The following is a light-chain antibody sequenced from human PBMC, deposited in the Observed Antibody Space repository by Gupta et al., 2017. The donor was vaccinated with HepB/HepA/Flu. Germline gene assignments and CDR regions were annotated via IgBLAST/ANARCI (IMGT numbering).Light chain of an antibody. V-gene: IGLV2-14*01. CDR3: SSYTSSSTVV. J-gene: IGLJ2*01. CDR2: DVS. Sequence: QSALTQPASVSGSPGQSITISCTGTSSDLGAYNYVSWHQQDPGKAPKLMIYDVSNRPSGVSNRFSGSKSGNTASLTISGLQAEDEADYYCSSYTSSSTVVFGGGTKLTV. CDR1: SSDLGAYNY.